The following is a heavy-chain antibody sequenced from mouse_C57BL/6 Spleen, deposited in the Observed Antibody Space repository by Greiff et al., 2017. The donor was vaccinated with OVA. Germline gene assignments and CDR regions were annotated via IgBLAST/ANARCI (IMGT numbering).Heavy chain of an antibody. Sequence: LKESGAELVRPGASVKLSCTASGFNIKDDYMHWVKQRPEQGLEWIGWIDPENGDTESASKYQGKATITADKSSNTAYLQHSSLTAEDTAVYYCATYYDSSGGYWGQGTTLTVSS. CDR3: ATYYDSSGGY. CDR1: GFNIKDDY. CDR2: IDPENGDT. V-gene: IGHV14-4*01. D-gene: IGHD1-1*01. J-gene: IGHJ2*01.